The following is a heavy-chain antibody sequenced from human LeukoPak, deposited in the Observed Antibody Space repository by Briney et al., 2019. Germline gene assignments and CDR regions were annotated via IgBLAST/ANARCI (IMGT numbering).Heavy chain of an antibody. J-gene: IGHJ3*02. Sequence: SETLSLTCTVSGGSISSSSYYWGWIRQPPGKGLEWIGSIFYSGNTYYNPSLKSRVTISVDTSKNQFSLKLSSVTATDTAVYYCARPRRITMVRGVINDAFDIWGQGTMVTVSS. V-gene: IGHV4-39*01. CDR1: GGSISSSSYY. CDR2: IFYSGNT. CDR3: ARPRRITMVRGVINDAFDI. D-gene: IGHD3-10*01.